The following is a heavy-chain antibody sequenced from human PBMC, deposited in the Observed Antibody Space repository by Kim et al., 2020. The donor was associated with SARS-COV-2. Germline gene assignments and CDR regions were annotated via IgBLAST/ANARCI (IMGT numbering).Heavy chain of an antibody. D-gene: IGHD6-13*01. V-gene: IGHV3-30*07. CDR3: ARVHSSSSFGWFDP. J-gene: IGHJ5*02. Sequence: ADSVKGRLTISRDNSKNTLYLQMNRLRAEDTAVYYCARVHSSSSFGWFDPWGQGTLVTVSS.